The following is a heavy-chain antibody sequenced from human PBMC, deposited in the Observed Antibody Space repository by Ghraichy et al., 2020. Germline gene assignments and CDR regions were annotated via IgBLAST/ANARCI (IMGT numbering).Heavy chain of an antibody. Sequence: SETLSLTCAVSGGSISSSNWWSWVRQPPGKGLEWIGEIYHSGSTNYNPSLKSRVTISVDKSKNQFSLKLSSVTAADTAVYYCARDLYDSSGYTPPYYYYYMDVWGKGTTVTVSS. CDR1: GGSISSSNW. CDR3: ARDLYDSSGYTPPYYYYYMDV. J-gene: IGHJ6*03. CDR2: IYHSGST. V-gene: IGHV4-4*02. D-gene: IGHD3-22*01.